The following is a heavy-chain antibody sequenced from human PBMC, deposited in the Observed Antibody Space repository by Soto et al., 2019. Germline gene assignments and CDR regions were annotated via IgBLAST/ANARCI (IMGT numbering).Heavy chain of an antibody. CDR2: ISSSSSYI. Sequence: GGSLRLSCAASGFTFSSYSMNWVRQAPGKGLEWVSSISSSSSYIYYADSVKGRFTISRGNAKNSLYLQMNSLRAEDTAVYYWASFGYSYGYSPVIDYWGQGTLVTVSS. CDR3: ASFGYSYGYSPVIDY. J-gene: IGHJ4*02. V-gene: IGHV3-21*01. D-gene: IGHD5-18*01. CDR1: GFTFSSYS.